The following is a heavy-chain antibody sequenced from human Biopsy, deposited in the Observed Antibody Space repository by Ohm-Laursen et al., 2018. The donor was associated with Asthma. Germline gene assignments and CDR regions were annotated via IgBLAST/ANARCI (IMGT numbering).Heavy chain of an antibody. Sequence: GSLRLSCTASGFTFSSYSMNWVRQAPGKGLEWVSYISSSSTIYYADSVKGRFTISRDNAKNSLYLQMNSLRDEDTAVYYCARFKRGHSYGYAGVFDYWGQGTLVTVSS. CDR3: ARFKRGHSYGYAGVFDY. CDR1: GFTFSSYS. J-gene: IGHJ4*02. CDR2: ISSSSTI. D-gene: IGHD5-18*01. V-gene: IGHV3-48*02.